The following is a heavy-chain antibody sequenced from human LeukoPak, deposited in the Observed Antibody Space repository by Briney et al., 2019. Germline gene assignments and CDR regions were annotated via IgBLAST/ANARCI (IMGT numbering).Heavy chain of an antibody. CDR2: IHHSGRT. D-gene: IGHD3-3*01. CDR3: ARLTIFGVVTNDY. J-gene: IGHJ4*02. V-gene: IGHV4-38-2*01. CDR1: GYSISNGYY. Sequence: SETLSLTCAVSGYSISNGYYWGWIRQPPGKGLECVGTIHHSGRTYYNPSLKSRVTMSVDTSKNQFTLKLSSVTAADTAVYYCARLTIFGVVTNDYWGQGTLVTVSS.